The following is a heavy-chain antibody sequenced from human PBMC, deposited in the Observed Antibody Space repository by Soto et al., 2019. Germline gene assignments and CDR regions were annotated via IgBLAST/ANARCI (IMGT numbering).Heavy chain of an antibody. D-gene: IGHD3-3*01. CDR2: IVPNVGTV. CDR1: GVTFSSFINYP. Sequence: GASVKVSWKSSGVTFSSFINYPINWVRQAPGQGLEWMGGIVPNVGTVNYAQKFRGKVTITADKSTGTAYMELSSLRSEDTALYYCARRDTSGFLRYFDNWGQGTQVTVSS. CDR3: ARRDTSGFLRYFDN. J-gene: IGHJ4*02. V-gene: IGHV1-69*06.